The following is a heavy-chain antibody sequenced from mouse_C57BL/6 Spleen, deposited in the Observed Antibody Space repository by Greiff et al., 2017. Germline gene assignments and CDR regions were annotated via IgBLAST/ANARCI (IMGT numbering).Heavy chain of an antibody. D-gene: IGHD3-3*01. V-gene: IGHV1-80*01. CDR1: GYAFSSYW. CDR2: IYPGDGDT. Sequence: QVQLQQSGAELVKPGASVKISCKASGYAFSSYWMNWVKQRPGKGLEWIGQIYPGDGDTNYNGKFKGKATLTAAKSSSTAYMQLSSLTSEDSAVYFCDLAGTFYAMDYWGQGTSVTVSS. CDR3: DLAGTFYAMDY. J-gene: IGHJ4*01.